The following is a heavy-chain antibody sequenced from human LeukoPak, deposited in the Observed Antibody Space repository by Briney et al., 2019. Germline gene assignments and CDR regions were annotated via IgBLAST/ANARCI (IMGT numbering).Heavy chain of an antibody. Sequence: SETLSLTCTVSGGSISSGSYYWSWIRQPAGKGLESIGRIYTSGSTNYNPSLKSRVTISVDTSKNQFSLKLSSVTAADTAVYYCARDYHSSSSWFDPWGQGTLVTVSS. D-gene: IGHD6-6*01. CDR3: ARDYHSSSSWFDP. J-gene: IGHJ5*02. CDR2: IYTSGST. V-gene: IGHV4-61*02. CDR1: GGSISSGSYY.